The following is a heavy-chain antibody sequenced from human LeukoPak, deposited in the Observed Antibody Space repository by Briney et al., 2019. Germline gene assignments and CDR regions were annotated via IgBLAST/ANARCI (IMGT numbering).Heavy chain of an antibody. CDR2: IYYSGST. CDR1: RGSITNYY. CDR3: ARHEVAARTFDY. Sequence: KPSETLSLTCTVSRGSITNYYWSWIRQPPGKGLEWIGYIYYSGSTNYNPSLKSRVTISVDTSKNQFSLKLSSVTAADTAVYYCARHEVAARTFDYWGQGTLVTVSS. V-gene: IGHV4-59*08. D-gene: IGHD6-6*01. J-gene: IGHJ4*02.